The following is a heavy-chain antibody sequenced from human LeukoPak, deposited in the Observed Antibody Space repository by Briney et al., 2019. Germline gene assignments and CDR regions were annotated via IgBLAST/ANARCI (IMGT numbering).Heavy chain of an antibody. J-gene: IGHJ4*02. D-gene: IGHD6-19*01. CDR3: AKERSSGWYVFDY. CDR2: IRYDGSNK. V-gene: IGHV3-30*02. Sequence: GGSLRLSCATSGFTFSSYGIHWVRQAPGKGLEWVTFIRYDGSNKYYADSVKGRFTISRDNSKNTLYLQMNSLRAEDTAVYYCAKERSSGWYVFDYWGQGTLVTVSS. CDR1: GFTFSSYG.